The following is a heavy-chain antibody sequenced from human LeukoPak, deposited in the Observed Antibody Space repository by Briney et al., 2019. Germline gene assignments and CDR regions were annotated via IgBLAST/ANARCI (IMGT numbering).Heavy chain of an antibody. CDR2: IYTSGST. Sequence: SETLSLTCTVSGGSISSYYWSWIRQPPGKGLEWIGYIYTSGSTNCNPSLKSRVTISVDTSKNQFSLKLSSVTAADTAVYYCARHGGSYPVYFDYWGQGTLVTVSS. CDR1: GGSISSYY. J-gene: IGHJ4*02. D-gene: IGHD1-26*01. V-gene: IGHV4-4*09. CDR3: ARHGGSYPVYFDY.